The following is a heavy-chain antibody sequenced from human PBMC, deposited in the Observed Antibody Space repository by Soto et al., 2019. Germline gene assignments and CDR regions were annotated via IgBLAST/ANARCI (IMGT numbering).Heavy chain of an antibody. V-gene: IGHV4-31*03. J-gene: IGHJ4*02. CDR2: IYYSGST. Sequence: PSETLSLTCTVSGGSISSGGYYWSWIRQHPGKGLEWIGYIYYSGSTYYNPSLKSRVTISVDASKNQFSLKLSSVTAADTAVYYCAREAYVSSSWPREIDYWGQGTLVTVSS. CDR3: AREAYVSSSWPREIDY. D-gene: IGHD6-13*01. CDR1: GGSISSGGYY.